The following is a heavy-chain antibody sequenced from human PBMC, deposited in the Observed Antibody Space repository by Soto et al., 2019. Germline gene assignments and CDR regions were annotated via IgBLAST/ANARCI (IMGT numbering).Heavy chain of an antibody. CDR3: ATVSYCSCTGRYYYHYMDV. V-gene: IGHV3-15*01. CDR2: IKSKTEGGTT. Sequence: EVQLVESGGGLVKPGGSLRVSWAASGLTFNNAWMNWVRQAPGKGLEWVGRIKSKTEGGTTDYAAPVKGRFTISRDDLRDTLSLQMNSLEAEDTAVYYCATVSYCSCTGRYYYHYMDVWRKGTTVTVS. CDR1: GLTFNNAW. D-gene: IGHD2-15*01. J-gene: IGHJ6*03.